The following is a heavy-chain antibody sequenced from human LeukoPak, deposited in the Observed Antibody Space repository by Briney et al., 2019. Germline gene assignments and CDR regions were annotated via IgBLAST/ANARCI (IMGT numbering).Heavy chain of an antibody. CDR3: ARLPAARQYFDY. V-gene: IGHV4-39*01. J-gene: IGHJ4*02. Sequence: SETLSLTCTVSGGSISSSSYYWVWIRQPPGTGLEWIGRIYYSGSTYYNPSLKSRVTISVDTSKNQFSLKLSSVTAADTAVYYCARLPAARQYFDYWGQGTLVTVSS. D-gene: IGHD2-2*01. CDR1: GGSISSSSYY. CDR2: IYYSGST.